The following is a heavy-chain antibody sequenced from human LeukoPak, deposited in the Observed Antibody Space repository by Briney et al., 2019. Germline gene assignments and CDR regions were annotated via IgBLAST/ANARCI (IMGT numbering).Heavy chain of an antibody. CDR1: GFTFSLYT. J-gene: IGHJ3*02. CDR3: ARDLGSFYNVKAFDI. V-gene: IGHV3-23*01. D-gene: IGHD3-10*01. Sequence: GGCLRLSCAASGFTFSLYTMGWVRLAPGKGLEWVSSISDSGGSTHYADAVKGRFTISRDNSKNTLYLQMNSLSAEETAVYYCARDLGSFYNVKAFDIWGQGTLVTVS. CDR2: ISDSGGST.